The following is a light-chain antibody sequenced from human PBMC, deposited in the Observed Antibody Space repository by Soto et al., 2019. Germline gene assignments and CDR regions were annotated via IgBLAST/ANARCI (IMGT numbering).Light chain of an antibody. J-gene: IGKJ1*01. V-gene: IGKV3-20*01. CDR2: GAS. CDR1: QSVSNNY. CDR3: QLYGGSPKT. Sequence: EIVLTQSPGTLSLSPGERATLSCRASQSVSNNYLAWYQQQPGQTPRLLIYGASNRATGIPDRFSGSGSGTDFTLTISRLEPEDFAVYYCQLYGGSPKTFGQGTKVDI.